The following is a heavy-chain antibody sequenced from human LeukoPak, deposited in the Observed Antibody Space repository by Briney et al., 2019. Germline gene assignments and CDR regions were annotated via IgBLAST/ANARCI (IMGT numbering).Heavy chain of an antibody. V-gene: IGHV4-39*07. Sequence: KPSETLSLTCTVSGGSISSSSSYWGWIRQPPGKGLEWIGSIYYSGSTYYNPSLKSRVTISVDTSKNQFSLKLSAVTAADTAVYYCASGSYYNFDYWGQGTLVTVSS. D-gene: IGHD1-26*01. CDR3: ASGSYYNFDY. CDR1: GGSISSSSSY. J-gene: IGHJ4*02. CDR2: IYYSGST.